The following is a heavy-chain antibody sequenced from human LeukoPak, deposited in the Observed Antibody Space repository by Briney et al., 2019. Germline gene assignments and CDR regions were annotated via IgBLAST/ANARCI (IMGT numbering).Heavy chain of an antibody. V-gene: IGHV4-34*01. J-gene: IGHJ4*02. D-gene: IGHD2-2*02. Sequence: SETLSLTCAVYGGSFSGYYWSWIRQPPGKGLEWIGEISHSGSTNYNPTLKSRVTISVDTSKNQFSLKLGSVTAADTAVYYCARRDCSSTSCYINCWGQGTLVTVSS. CDR1: GGSFSGYY. CDR3: ARRDCSSTSCYINC. CDR2: ISHSGST.